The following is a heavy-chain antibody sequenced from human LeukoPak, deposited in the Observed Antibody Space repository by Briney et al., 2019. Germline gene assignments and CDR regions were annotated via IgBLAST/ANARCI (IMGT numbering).Heavy chain of an antibody. CDR3: ARLGVEMATIYFDY. J-gene: IGHJ4*02. V-gene: IGHV4-59*08. Sequence: SETLSLTCTVSGGSISSYYWSWIRQPPGKGLEWIGYIYYSGSTNYNPSLKSRVTISVDTSKNQFSLKLSSVTAADTAVYYCARLGVEMATIYFDYWGQGTLVTVSS. CDR1: GGSISSYY. CDR2: IYYSGST. D-gene: IGHD5-12*01.